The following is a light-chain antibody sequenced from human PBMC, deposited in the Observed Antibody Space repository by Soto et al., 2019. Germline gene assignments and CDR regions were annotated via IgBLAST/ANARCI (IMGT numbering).Light chain of an antibody. CDR3: SSYAGSNNFDF. Sequence: QSVLTQPPSASASPGQSVTISCTGTSSDVGGYNYVSWYQQHPGKAPKLMIYEVSKRPSGVPDRFSGSKSGNTASLTVSGLQAEDEADYYCSSYAGSNNFDFFGTGTKVTVL. CDR2: EVS. CDR1: SSDVGGYNY. V-gene: IGLV2-8*01. J-gene: IGLJ1*01.